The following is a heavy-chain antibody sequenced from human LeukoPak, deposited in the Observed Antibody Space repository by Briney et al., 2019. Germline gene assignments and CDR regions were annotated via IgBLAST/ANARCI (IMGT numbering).Heavy chain of an antibody. D-gene: IGHD3-16*02. J-gene: IGHJ4*02. CDR2: ISGSGGST. V-gene: IGHV3-23*01. CDR1: GFTFSSYA. CDR3: AQLGGVHDYVWGSYRYTHFDY. Sequence: GGSLRLSCAASGFTFSSYAMSWVRQAPGKGLEWVSAISGSGGSTYYADSVKGRFTISRDNSKNTLYLQMNSLRAEDTAVYYCAQLGGVHDYVWGSYRYTHFDYWGQGTLVTVSS.